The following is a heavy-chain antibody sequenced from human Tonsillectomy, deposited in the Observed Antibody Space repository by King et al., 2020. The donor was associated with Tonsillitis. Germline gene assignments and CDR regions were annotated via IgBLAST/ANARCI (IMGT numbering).Heavy chain of an antibody. Sequence: DVQLVESGGGLVQPGGSLRLSCAASGFTFSSYAMSWVRQAPGKGLEWVSAISGSGGSTYYADSVKGRFTISRDNSKNTLYLQMNSLRAEDTAVYYCAKDRLYDSSGYYFHWFDPWGQGTLVTVSS. J-gene: IGHJ5*02. CDR1: GFTFSSYA. CDR2: ISGSGGST. D-gene: IGHD3-22*01. CDR3: AKDRLYDSSGYYFHWFDP. V-gene: IGHV3-23*04.